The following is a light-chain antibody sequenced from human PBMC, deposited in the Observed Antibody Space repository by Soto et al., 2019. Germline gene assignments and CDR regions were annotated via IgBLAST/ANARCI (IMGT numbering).Light chain of an antibody. CDR3: LLSYSGARLWG. CDR2: DTS. V-gene: IGLV7-46*01. CDR1: TGAVTSGHY. Sequence: QAMVTQEPSLTVSPGGTVTLTCGSSTGAVTSGHYPYWFQQKPGQAPRTLIYDTSNKHSWTPARFSGSLLGGKAALTLSGAQPEDEAEYYCLLSYSGARLWGFGGGTKLTVL. J-gene: IGLJ2*01.